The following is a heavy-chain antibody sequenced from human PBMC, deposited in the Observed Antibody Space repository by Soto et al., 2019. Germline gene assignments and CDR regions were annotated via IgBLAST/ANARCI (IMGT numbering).Heavy chain of an antibody. CDR2: VYTSGST. J-gene: IGHJ5*02. CDR1: GGSISSYY. V-gene: IGHV4-4*07. CDR3: ARVVLADSSGWYVGWFDP. D-gene: IGHD6-19*01. Sequence: SETLSLTCTVSGGSISSYYWSWIGQPAGKGLEWIGRVYTSGSTNYNPSLKSRVTMAVDTSKNQFSLKLSSVTAAETAVYYCARVVLADSSGWYVGWFDPWGQGTLVTVSS.